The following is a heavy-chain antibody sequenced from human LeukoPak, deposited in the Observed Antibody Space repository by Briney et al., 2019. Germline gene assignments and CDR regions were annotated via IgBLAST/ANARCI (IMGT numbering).Heavy chain of an antibody. CDR2: IYGGGAT. V-gene: IGHV3-66*01. J-gene: IGHJ4*02. CDR1: GVTVGNNY. D-gene: IGHD6-13*01. CDR3: ARDPSAVALGTYG. Sequence: PGGSLRLSCAASGVTVGNNYMIWVRQAPGKGLEWVSRIYGGGATNYADSVKGRFTISRDSSKNTLFLQLNSLRAEDTAVYYCARDPSAVALGTYGWGQGTLVTVSS.